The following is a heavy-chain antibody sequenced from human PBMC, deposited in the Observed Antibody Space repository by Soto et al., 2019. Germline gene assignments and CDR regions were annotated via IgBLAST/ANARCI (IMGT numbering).Heavy chain of an antibody. CDR3: ARVAGSYGDYPTYYYYYMDV. V-gene: IGHV3-21*01. CDR2: ISSSSSYI. CDR1: GFTFSSYS. D-gene: IGHD4-17*01. J-gene: IGHJ6*03. Sequence: GESLKISCAASGFTFSSYSMNWVRQAPGKGLEWVSSISSSSSYIYYADSVKGRFTISRDNAKNSLYLQMNSLRAEDTAVFYCARVAGSYGDYPTYYYYYMDVWGKGTTVTVSS.